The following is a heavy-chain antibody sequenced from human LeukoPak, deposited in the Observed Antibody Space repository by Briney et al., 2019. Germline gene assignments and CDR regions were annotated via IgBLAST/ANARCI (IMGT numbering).Heavy chain of an antibody. J-gene: IGHJ4*02. CDR3: AKGPVGRFLDY. V-gene: IGHV3-30-3*01. CDR1: GFTFSSYA. CDR2: ISYDGSNK. Sequence: GGSLRLSCAASGFTFSSYAMHWVRQAPGKGLEWVAVISYDGSNKYYADSVKGRFTISRDNSKNTLYLQMNNLRAEDTAVYYCAKGPVGRFLDYWGQGTLVTVSS. D-gene: IGHD3-3*01.